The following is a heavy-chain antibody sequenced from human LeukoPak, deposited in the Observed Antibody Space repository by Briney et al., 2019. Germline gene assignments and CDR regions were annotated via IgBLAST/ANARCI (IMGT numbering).Heavy chain of an antibody. CDR1: GFTFSSYG. CDR3: AKDVVVGAWGYYFDY. D-gene: IGHD1-26*01. J-gene: IGHJ4*02. V-gene: IGHV3-30*18. CDR2: ISYDGSNK. Sequence: GGSLRLSCAASGFTFSSYGMHWVRQAPGKGLEWVAVISYDGSNKYYADSVKGRFTISRDNSKNTLYLQMNSLRAEDTAVYYCAKDVVVGAWGYYFDYWGQGTLVTVSS.